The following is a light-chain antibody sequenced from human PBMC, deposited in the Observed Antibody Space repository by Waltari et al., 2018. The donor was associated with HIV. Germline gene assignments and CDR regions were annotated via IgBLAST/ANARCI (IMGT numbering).Light chain of an antibody. CDR2: RNN. Sequence: SLLPQPPPASATPWQRVTVSCSGSSSTIGSSYVYWYQQLPGTAPKLLLYRNNQRPSGVPDRFSGSKSGTSASLAISGLRAEDEADYYCAAWDGSMSVEVFGGGTKLTVL. V-gene: IGLV1-47*01. CDR1: SSTIGSSY. J-gene: IGLJ2*01. CDR3: AAWDGSMSVEV.